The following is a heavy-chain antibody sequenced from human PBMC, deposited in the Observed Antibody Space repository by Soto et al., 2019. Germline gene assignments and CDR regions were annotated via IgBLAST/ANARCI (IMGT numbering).Heavy chain of an antibody. CDR3: ARDDGDTAMVPDYYYGMDV. J-gene: IGHJ6*02. CDR2: IIPIFGTA. V-gene: IGHV1-69*01. Sequence: QVQLVQSGAEVKKPGSSVKVSCKASGGTFSSYAISWVRQAPGQGLEWMGGIIPIFGTANYAQKFQGRVMITADETTSTAYMELSSLGSEDTAVYYCARDDGDTAMVPDYYYGMDVWGQGPTVTVSS. CDR1: GGTFSSYA. D-gene: IGHD5-18*01.